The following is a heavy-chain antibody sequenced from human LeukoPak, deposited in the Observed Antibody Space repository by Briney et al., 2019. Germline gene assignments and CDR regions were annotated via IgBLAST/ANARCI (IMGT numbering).Heavy chain of an antibody. V-gene: IGHV1-24*01. CDR2: FDPEDGET. Sequence: ASVKVSCKVSGYTLTELSMHWVRQAPGKGLEWMGGFDPEDGETIYAQNLQGRVTMTTDTSTSTAYMELRSLRSDDTAVYYCARDLSIRSYPYFFDYWGQGTLVTVSS. J-gene: IGHJ4*02. CDR1: GYTLTELS. CDR3: ARDLSIRSYPYFFDY. D-gene: IGHD1-26*01.